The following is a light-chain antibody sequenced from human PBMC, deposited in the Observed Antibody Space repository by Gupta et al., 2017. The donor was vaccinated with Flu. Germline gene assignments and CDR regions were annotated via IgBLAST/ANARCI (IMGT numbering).Light chain of an antibody. Sequence: DIQMTQSPSSLSASVGDRVTITCRASQSISSYLNWYQQKPGKAPKLLIYAASSLQSGVPSRFSGSRSGTDFTLTISSLQHEDFATYYCQQSYSTPLTFGGGTKVEIK. CDR1: QSISSY. J-gene: IGKJ4*01. V-gene: IGKV1-39*01. CDR3: QQSYSTPLT. CDR2: AAS.